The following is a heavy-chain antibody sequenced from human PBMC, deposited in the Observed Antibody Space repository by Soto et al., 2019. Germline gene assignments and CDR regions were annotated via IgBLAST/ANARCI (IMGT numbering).Heavy chain of an antibody. CDR3: ARDEGAYSSGWYSGWFDP. V-gene: IGHV1-69*13. D-gene: IGHD6-19*01. CDR1: GGTFSSYA. J-gene: IGHJ5*02. CDR2: IIPIFGTA. Sequence: ASVKVSCKASGGTFSSYAISWVRQAPGQGLEWMGGIIPIFGTANYAQKFQGKVTITADESTSTAYMELSSLRSEDTAVYYCARDEGAYSSGWYSGWFDPWGQGTLVTVSS.